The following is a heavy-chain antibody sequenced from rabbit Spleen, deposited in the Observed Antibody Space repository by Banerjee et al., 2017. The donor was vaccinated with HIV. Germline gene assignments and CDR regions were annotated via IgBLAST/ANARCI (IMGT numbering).Heavy chain of an antibody. CDR3: ARDTGSSFSSYGMDL. Sequence: QEQLEESGGGLVKPEGSRTLTCKASGVSLNDKDVMCWVRQAPGKGLEWIACINIVTGKSVYASWAKGRFIMSRTSSTTVTLQMTSLTVADTATYFCARDTGSSFSSYGMDLWGPGTLVTVS. CDR2: INIVTGKS. CDR1: GVSLNDKDV. J-gene: IGHJ6*01. D-gene: IGHD8-1*01. V-gene: IGHV1S45*01.